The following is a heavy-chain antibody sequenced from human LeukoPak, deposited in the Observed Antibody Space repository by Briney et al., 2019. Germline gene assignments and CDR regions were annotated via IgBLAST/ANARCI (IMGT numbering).Heavy chain of an antibody. D-gene: IGHD5-12*01. Sequence: ASVKVSCKASGCTFTIYYIHWVRQAPGQGLEWMGIINPSGGSTSYAQKFQGRVTMTRDTSTSTVYMELSSLRSEDTAMYYCTRDSYSGYDRSLGYWGQGTLVTVSS. CDR3: TRDSYSGYDRSLGY. J-gene: IGHJ4*02. CDR2: INPSGGST. CDR1: GCTFTIYY. V-gene: IGHV1-46*03.